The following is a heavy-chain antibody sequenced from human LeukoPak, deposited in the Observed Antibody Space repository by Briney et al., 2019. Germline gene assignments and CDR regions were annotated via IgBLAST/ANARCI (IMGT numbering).Heavy chain of an antibody. CDR2: ITGSGGST. V-gene: IGHV3-23*01. CDR3: AITNIVVVVARIENWFDP. CDR1: GFTFSTYV. D-gene: IGHD2-15*01. Sequence: GGSLRLSCAASGFTFSTYVVNWVRQAPGKGLEWVSTITGSGGSTYYADSVKGRFTISRDNSKNTLYLQMSSLRVEDTAVYYCAITNIVVVVARIENWFDPWGQGTLVTVSS. J-gene: IGHJ5*02.